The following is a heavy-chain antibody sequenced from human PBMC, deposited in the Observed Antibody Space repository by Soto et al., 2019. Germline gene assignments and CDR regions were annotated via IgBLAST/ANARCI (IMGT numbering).Heavy chain of an antibody. CDR3: ARAGGGHYDFWSGYYTASDGMDV. Sequence: ASVKVSCKASGGTFSSYAISWVRQAPGQGLEWMGGIIPIFGTANYAQKFQGRVTITADKSTSTAYMELSSLRSEDTAVYYCARAGGGHYDFWSGYYTASDGMDVWGQGTTVTVS. CDR2: IIPIFGTA. CDR1: GGTFSSYA. V-gene: IGHV1-69*06. J-gene: IGHJ6*02. D-gene: IGHD3-3*01.